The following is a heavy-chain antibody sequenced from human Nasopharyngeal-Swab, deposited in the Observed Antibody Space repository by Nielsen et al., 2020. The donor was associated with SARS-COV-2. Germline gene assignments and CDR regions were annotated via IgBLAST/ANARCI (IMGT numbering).Heavy chain of an antibody. J-gene: IGHJ6*02. Sequence: SETLSLTCTVSGGSVSSGSYYWSWIRQPPGKGLEWIGYIYYSGSTNYNPSVKSRVTISVDTSKNQFPLKLSSVTAADTAVYYCARVSWDGYYYYYGLDVWGQGTTVTVSS. CDR2: IYYSGST. D-gene: IGHD5-24*01. CDR3: ARVSWDGYYYYYGLDV. V-gene: IGHV4-61*01. CDR1: GGSVSSGSYY.